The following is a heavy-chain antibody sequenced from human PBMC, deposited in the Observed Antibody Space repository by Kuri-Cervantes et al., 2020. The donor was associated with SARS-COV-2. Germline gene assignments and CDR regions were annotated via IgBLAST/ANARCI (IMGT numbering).Heavy chain of an antibody. CDR2: ISSSGTYI. Sequence: GGSLRLSCAASGLSFSNYAMSWVRQAPGKGLEWISFISSSGTYINYADSVKGRFTISRDGAKNSLYLQMHSLRADDTAVYYCARGIHEGLDVWGPGTTVTVSS. D-gene: IGHD5-18*01. J-gene: IGHJ6*02. CDR1: GLSFSNYA. V-gene: IGHV3-21*05. CDR3: ARGIHEGLDV.